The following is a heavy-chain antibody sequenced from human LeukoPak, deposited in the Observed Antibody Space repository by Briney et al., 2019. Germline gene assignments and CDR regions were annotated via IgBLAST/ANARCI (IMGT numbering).Heavy chain of an antibody. CDR3: ARDHRAVAGRDTPGY. CDR2: INPNSGGT. V-gene: IGHV1-2*02. CDR1: GYTFTGYY. Sequence: ASVKVSCKASGYTFTGYYMHWVRQAPGQGLEWMGWINPNSGGTNYAQKFQGRVTITRDTSISTAYMELSRLRSDDTAVYYCARDHRAVAGRDTPGYWGQGTLVTVSS. D-gene: IGHD6-19*01. J-gene: IGHJ4*02.